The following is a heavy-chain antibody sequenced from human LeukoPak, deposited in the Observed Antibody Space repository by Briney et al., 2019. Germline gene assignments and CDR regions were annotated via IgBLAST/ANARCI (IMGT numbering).Heavy chain of an antibody. CDR1: GFTFSSYG. J-gene: IGHJ6*03. Sequence: GGSLRLSCAASGFTFSSYGMHWVRQAPGKGLEWVAFIRYDGSNKYYADSVKGRFTISRDNSKNTLYLQMNSLRAEDTAVYYCARVEDRGYYYYYMDVWGKGTTVTVSS. CDR3: ARVEDRGYYYYYMDV. V-gene: IGHV3-30*02. CDR2: IRYDGSNK.